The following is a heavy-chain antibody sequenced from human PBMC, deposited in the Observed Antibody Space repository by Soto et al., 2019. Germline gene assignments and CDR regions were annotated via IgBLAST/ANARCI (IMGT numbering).Heavy chain of an antibody. Sequence: QVQLQESGPGLVKPSETLSLTCTVSGGSVSSGSYYWSWIRQPPGKGLEWIGYIYYSGSTNYNPSLKSRVTISVDTSKNPFSLKLSSVTAADTAVYYCARDICSSTSCYKDGMDVWGQGTTVTVSS. CDR3: ARDICSSTSCYKDGMDV. CDR2: IYYSGST. D-gene: IGHD2-2*02. J-gene: IGHJ6*02. CDR1: GGSVSSGSYY. V-gene: IGHV4-61*01.